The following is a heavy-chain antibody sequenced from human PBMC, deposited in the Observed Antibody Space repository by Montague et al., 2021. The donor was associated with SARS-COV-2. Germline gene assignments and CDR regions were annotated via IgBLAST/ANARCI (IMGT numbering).Heavy chain of an antibody. V-gene: IGHV4-39*01. D-gene: IGHD3-10*01. CDR1: GASISRCSYY. J-gene: IGHJ4*02. CDR3: ARQGNSGNLIDY. CDR2: IYYSGNT. Sequence: SETLSLTCTVSGASISRCSYYWGWIRQPPGKGLEWIGNIYYSGNTHYNPSLKSRVTISVDTSKNQFSLTLSSVTAADTAIYYCARQGNSGNLIDYWGQGTLVTVSS.